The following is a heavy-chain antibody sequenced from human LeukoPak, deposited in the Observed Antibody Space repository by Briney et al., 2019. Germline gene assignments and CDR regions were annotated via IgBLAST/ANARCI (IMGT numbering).Heavy chain of an antibody. CDR3: ARDAPTYCSGGSCYFYYFDY. CDR1: GFTVSSNY. V-gene: IGHV3-48*01. Sequence: GGSLRLSCAASGFTVSSNYMSWVRQAPGKGLEWVSYISSSSSTIYYADSVKGRFTISRDNAKNSLYLQMNSLRAEDTAVYYCARDAPTYCSGGSCYFYYFDYWGQGTLVTVSS. CDR2: ISSSSSTI. D-gene: IGHD2-15*01. J-gene: IGHJ4*02.